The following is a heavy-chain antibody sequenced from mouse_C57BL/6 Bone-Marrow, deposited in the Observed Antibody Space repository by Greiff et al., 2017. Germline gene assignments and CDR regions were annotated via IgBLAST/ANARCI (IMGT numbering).Heavy chain of an antibody. CDR1: GFTFSSYG. J-gene: IGHJ2*01. Sequence: EVKLMESGGDLVKPGGSLKLSCAASGFTFSSYGMSWVRQTPDKRLEWVATISSGGSYTYYPDSVKGRFTISRDNAKNTLYLQMSSLKSEDTAMYYCARHVTSPLYYFDYWGQGTTLTVSS. D-gene: IGHD2-12*01. CDR2: ISSGGSYT. V-gene: IGHV5-6*01. CDR3: ARHVTSPLYYFDY.